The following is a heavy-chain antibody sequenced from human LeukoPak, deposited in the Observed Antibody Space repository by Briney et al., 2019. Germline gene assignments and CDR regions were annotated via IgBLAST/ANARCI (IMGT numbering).Heavy chain of an antibody. D-gene: IGHD6-19*01. CDR2: ISAYNGNT. CDR3: ARVVWTIAVAGTGTYDY. J-gene: IGHJ4*02. CDR1: GYTFARYG. V-gene: IGHV1-18*01. Sequence: ASVKVPCKTSGYTFARYGISWVRQAPGQGLEWMGWISAYNGNTNYAQKLQGRVTMTTDTSTSTAYMELRSLRSDDTAVYYCARVVWTIAVAGTGTYDYWGQGTLVTVSS.